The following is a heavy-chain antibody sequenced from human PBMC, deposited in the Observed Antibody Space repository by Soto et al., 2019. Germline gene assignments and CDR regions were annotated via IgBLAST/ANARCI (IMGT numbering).Heavy chain of an antibody. CDR1: GYTFTSYA. CDR2: INAGNGNT. CDR3: ARDFPHNWFDP. V-gene: IGHV1-3*01. J-gene: IGHJ5*02. Sequence: ASVKVSCKASGYTFTSYAMHWVRQAPGQRLEWMGWINAGNGNTKYSQKYQGRVTITRDTSASTAYMELNSLRAEDTAVYYCARDFPHNWFDPWGQGTLVTVSS.